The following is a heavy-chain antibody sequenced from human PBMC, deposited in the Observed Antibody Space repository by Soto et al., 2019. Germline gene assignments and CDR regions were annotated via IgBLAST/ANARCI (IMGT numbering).Heavy chain of an antibody. J-gene: IGHJ4*02. V-gene: IGHV3-74*01. CDR2: INSDGTRI. D-gene: IGHD2-8*02. Sequence: GGSLRLSCAASGFTFTNYRIHWVRQAPGKGLVWVARINSDGTRINYADSAKGRFTISRDNAKNTLFLHMSNLRAEDTAMYYCTIVRVADSALDHWGQGTLVTVSS. CDR3: TIVRVADSALDH. CDR1: GFTFTNYR.